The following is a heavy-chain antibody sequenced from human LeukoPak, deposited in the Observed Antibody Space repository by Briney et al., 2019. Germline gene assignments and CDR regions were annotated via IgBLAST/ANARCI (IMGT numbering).Heavy chain of an antibody. CDR2: ISGSGGNK. J-gene: IGHJ4*02. V-gene: IGHV3-11*04. Sequence: PGGSLRLSCAASGFTFSDYFMTWLRQAPGKGLEWVSYISGSGGNKYYADSVKGRFTTSRDNAKNSLYLQMNSPRVEDTAVYYCATSQSSVAGIVGDWGQGTLVTVSS. D-gene: IGHD6-19*01. CDR3: ATSQSSVAGIVGD. CDR1: GFTFSDYF.